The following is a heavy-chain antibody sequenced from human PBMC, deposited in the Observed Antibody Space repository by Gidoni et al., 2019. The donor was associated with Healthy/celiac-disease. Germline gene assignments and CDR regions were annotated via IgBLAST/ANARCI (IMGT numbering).Heavy chain of an antibody. J-gene: IGHJ4*02. CDR3: AKDSTGSSWYPNFDY. V-gene: IGHV3-30*18. CDR1: GFTFSSYG. D-gene: IGHD6-13*01. CDR2: ISYDGSNK. Sequence: QVQLVESGGGVVQPGRSLRLACAASGFTFSSYGMHWVRQAPGKGLEWVAVISYDGSNKYYADSVKGRFTISRDNSKNTLYLQMNSLRAGDTAVYYCAKDSTGSSWYPNFDYWGQGTLVTVSS.